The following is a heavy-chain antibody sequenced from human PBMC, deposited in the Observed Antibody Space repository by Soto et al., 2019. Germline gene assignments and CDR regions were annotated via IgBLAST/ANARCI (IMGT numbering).Heavy chain of an antibody. CDR1: GYTFTSYA. Sequence: GASVKVSCKASGYTFTSYAMHWVRQAPGQRLEWMGWINAGNGNTKYSQKFQGRVTITRDTSASTAYMELSSLRSEDTAVYYCARDFGFCSSTSCYVYHYGMDVWGQGTTVTVSS. D-gene: IGHD2-2*01. CDR2: INAGNGNT. CDR3: ARDFGFCSSTSCYVYHYGMDV. J-gene: IGHJ6*02. V-gene: IGHV1-3*01.